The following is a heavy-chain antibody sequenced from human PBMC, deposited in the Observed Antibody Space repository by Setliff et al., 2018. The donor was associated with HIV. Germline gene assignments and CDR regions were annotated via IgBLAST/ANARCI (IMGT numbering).Heavy chain of an antibody. D-gene: IGHD3-3*01. CDR3: AREGVNFWTPPGWFDP. V-gene: IGHV4-4*08. J-gene: IGHJ5*02. CDR2: IYTTGST. CDR1: GSSISGHF. Sequence: SETLSLTCTVSGSSISGHFWTWIRQPPGKGLEWIGYIYTTGSTNYNPSLTSRVTISVDTSKNQFSLNLSSVTAADTAVYYCAREGVNFWTPPGWFDPWGQGTLVTVSS.